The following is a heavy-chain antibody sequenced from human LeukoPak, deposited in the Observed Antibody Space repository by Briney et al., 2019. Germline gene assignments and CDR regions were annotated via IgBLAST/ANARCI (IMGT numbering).Heavy chain of an antibody. CDR2: ISGSSSYI. Sequence: GGSLRLSCAASGFTFSSYSMNWVRQAPGKGLEWVSSISGSSSYIYYADSVKGRFTISRDNAKNSLYLQMNSLRAEDTAVYYCARDPPWVDTAMSHYGGYSDLWGRGTLVTVSS. J-gene: IGHJ2*01. CDR3: ARDPPWVDTAMSHYGGYSDL. D-gene: IGHD5-18*01. CDR1: GFTFSSYS. V-gene: IGHV3-21*01.